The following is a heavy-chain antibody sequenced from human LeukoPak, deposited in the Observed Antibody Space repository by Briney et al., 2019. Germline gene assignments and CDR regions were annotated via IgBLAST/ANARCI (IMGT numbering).Heavy chain of an antibody. CDR2: ISGSGGST. Sequence: GGSLRLSCAASGFTFSTYGMNWVRQAPGKGLEWVSAISGSGGSTFYADSVKGRFTISRDNSKNTLYLQMNSLRAEDTAVYYCAKDPLDYYDSSGYHDAFDIWGQGTMVTVSS. CDR3: AKDPLDYYDSSGYHDAFDI. J-gene: IGHJ3*02. V-gene: IGHV3-23*01. CDR1: GFTFSTYG. D-gene: IGHD3-22*01.